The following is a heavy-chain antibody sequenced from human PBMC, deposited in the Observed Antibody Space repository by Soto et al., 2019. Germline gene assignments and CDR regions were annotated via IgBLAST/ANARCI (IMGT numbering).Heavy chain of an antibody. D-gene: IGHD2-8*01. CDR1: GFTFTNYW. Sequence: EVQLVQSGAEVKEPGESLKISCKGSGFTFTNYWIGWVRQVSGKGLEWMGVIHPADSETRYSPSFQGQATFSVDKSSTTAYLQWSSLKASDTAMYFCLRLVMYGDHIDFWGQGTLVTVSS. CDR2: IHPADSET. CDR3: LRLVMYGDHIDF. V-gene: IGHV5-51*01. J-gene: IGHJ4*02.